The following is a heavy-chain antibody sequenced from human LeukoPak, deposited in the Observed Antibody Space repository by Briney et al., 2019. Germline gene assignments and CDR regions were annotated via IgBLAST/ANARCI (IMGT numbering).Heavy chain of an antibody. CDR2: IFPGDFEL. CDR1: GYSFTDYW. V-gene: IGHV5-51*01. D-gene: IGHD2-15*01. CDR3: ARHGLEGCRGGMCYRSFHYYGMDV. J-gene: IGHJ6*02. Sequence: GESLKISCKGSGYSFTDYWIGWVRQMPGKGLEWMGIIFPGDFELKYSPSFQGQVIISVDKSIDTAYLQWSSLQASDTAMYYCARHGLEGCRGGMCYRSFHYYGMDVWGQGTTVNVSS.